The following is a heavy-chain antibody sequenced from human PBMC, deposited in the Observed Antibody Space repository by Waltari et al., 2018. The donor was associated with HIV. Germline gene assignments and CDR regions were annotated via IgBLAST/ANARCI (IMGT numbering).Heavy chain of an antibody. V-gene: IGHV2-5*01. D-gene: IGHD4-17*01. Sequence: QLTLKESGPALVQPTQTLTLTCTFSGFSLSTRGVGVGWIRQPPGKALGWLALIYWNDGKRYSPSLKNRLTITKEAAKNQVVLTMTIMDPVDTATDYCAREPHDYGALFDYWGEGTLVSVAS. J-gene: IGHJ4*02. CDR3: AREPHDYGALFDY. CDR1: GFSLSTRGVG. CDR2: IYWNDGK.